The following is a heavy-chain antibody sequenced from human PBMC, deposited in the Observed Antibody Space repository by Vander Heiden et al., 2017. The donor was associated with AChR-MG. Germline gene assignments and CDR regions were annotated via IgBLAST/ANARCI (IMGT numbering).Heavy chain of an antibody. CDR1: GGTFSSYA. D-gene: IGHD6-19*01. J-gene: IGHJ4*02. Sequence: QVQLVQSGAEVKKPGSSVKVSCKASGGTFSSYAISWVRQAPGQGLEWMGGIIPIFGTSNYAQKFQGRVTITADESTSTAYMELSSLRSDDSAVYYCARGAMVGAIAVATHFDYWGQGTLVTVSS. CDR2: IIPIFGTS. V-gene: IGHV1-69*01. CDR3: ARGAMVGAIAVATHFDY.